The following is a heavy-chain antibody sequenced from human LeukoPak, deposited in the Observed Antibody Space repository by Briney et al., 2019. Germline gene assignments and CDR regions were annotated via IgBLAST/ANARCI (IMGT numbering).Heavy chain of an antibody. J-gene: IGHJ4*02. D-gene: IGHD6-19*01. CDR1: GLTFSSYG. V-gene: IGHV3-30*02. CDR2: IRYDGSNK. CDR3: AKDSAIAVARKVLDY. Sequence: GGSLRLSCAASGLTFSSYGMHWVRQAPGKGLEWVALIRYDGSNKYYTDSVKGRSTISRDNSKNTLYLQMNSLRAEDTAVYYCAKDSAIAVARKVLDYWGQGTLVTVSS.